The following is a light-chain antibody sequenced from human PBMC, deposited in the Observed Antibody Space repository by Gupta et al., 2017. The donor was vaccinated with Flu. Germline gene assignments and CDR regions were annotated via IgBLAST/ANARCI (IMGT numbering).Light chain of an antibody. J-gene: IGKJ1*01. CDR2: QAS. V-gene: IGKV1-5*03. CDR3: QQYDSYPWT. Sequence: RVTFTCRVSQNIDRWLVWYQQRPGKAPSILIYQASNLVSGVPSRFSASGCGTELTLAISSLQPDDLEPYYCQQYDSYPWTLGHGTK. CDR1: QNIDRW.